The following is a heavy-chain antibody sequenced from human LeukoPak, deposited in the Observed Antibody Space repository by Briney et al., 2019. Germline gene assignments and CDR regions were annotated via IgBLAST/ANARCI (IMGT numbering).Heavy chain of an antibody. V-gene: IGHV1-2*02. CDR2: INPNSGGT. CDR3: ARAPAGGYYYYYYRDV. D-gene: IGHD3-10*01. Sequence: GASVKVSCKASGYTFTGYYMHWVRQAPGQGLEWMGWINPNSGGTNYAQKFQGGVTMTRDTSISTAYMELSRLRSDDTAVYYCARAPAGGYYYYYYRDVWGKGTPVTVSS. CDR1: GYTFTGYY. J-gene: IGHJ6*03.